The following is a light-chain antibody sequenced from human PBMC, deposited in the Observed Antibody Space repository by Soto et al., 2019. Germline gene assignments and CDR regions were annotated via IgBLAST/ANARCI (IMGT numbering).Light chain of an antibody. CDR1: RYIRSS. CDR2: GAS. J-gene: IGKJ1*01. CDR3: QQYGSSPKT. Sequence: EIVVTQAPATLSVSPGERARLSCRASRYIRSSVAWYQQKPGQAPRLLIYGASSRASGIPDRFSGSGSGTDFTLSISRLEPEDFAVYYCQQYGSSPKTFGQGTKVDIK. V-gene: IGKV3-20*01.